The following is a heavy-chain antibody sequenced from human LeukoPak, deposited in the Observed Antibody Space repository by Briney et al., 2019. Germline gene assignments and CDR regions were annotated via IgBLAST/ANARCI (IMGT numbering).Heavy chain of an antibody. CDR1: GHTFISYY. J-gene: IGHJ4*02. Sequence: ASVKVSCKASGHTFISYYIHWVRQAPGQGLEWMGIINPGGGSTTYAQKFQGRVTMTRDTSTSTVYMELSSLRSEDTAIYYCARGGDNSYFDYWGQGTLVTVSS. V-gene: IGHV1-46*01. CDR3: ARGGDNSYFDY. D-gene: IGHD4-23*01. CDR2: INPGGGST.